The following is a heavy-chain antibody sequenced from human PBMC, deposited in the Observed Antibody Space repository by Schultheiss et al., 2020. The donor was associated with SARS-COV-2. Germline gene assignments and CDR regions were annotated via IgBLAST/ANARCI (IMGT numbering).Heavy chain of an antibody. CDR2: ISSSGSTI. Sequence: GGSLRLSCAASGFTFSSYEMNWVRQAPGKGLEWVSYISSSGSTIYYADSVKGRFTISRDNAKNSLYLQMNSLRAEDTAVYYCARWWYYNSSGHYYFDYGMDVWGQGTTVTVSS. D-gene: IGHD3-22*01. J-gene: IGHJ6*02. V-gene: IGHV3-48*03. CDR3: ARWWYYNSSGHYYFDYGMDV. CDR1: GFTFSSYE.